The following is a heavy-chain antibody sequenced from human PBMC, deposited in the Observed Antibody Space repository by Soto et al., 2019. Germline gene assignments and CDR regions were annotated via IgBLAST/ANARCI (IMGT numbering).Heavy chain of an antibody. CDR2: IIPIFGTA. V-gene: IGHV1-69*01. CDR1: GGTISSNA. CDR3: ASRGPGYSYGFRYYYYYGMDV. Sequence: ASVNVPCNASGGTISSNAISWVRHAPGQGLEWMGGIIPIFGTANYAQKLQGRVTITADESTSTAYMELSSLRSEDTAVYYCASRGPGYSYGFRYYYYYGMDVWGQGTTVTVSS. D-gene: IGHD5-18*01. J-gene: IGHJ6*02.